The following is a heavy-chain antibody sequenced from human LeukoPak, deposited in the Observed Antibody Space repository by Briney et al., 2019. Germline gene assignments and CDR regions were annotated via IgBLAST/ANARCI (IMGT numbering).Heavy chain of an antibody. Sequence: PSETLSLTSTVPGGFPSASYWSWVRQPLGKGLEWIASVFYSRTSNYNPSLTRRVAMSVDTSKSHFSLKLTSVIAADTAVYYCARVNPLGYFDQWGQGTLVAVSS. CDR2: VFYSRTS. CDR3: ARVNPLGYFDQ. CDR1: GGFPSASY. J-gene: IGHJ4*02. V-gene: IGHV4-59*13.